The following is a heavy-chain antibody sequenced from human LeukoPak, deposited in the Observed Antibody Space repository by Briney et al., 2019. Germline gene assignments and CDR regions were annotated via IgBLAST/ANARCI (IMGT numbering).Heavy chain of an antibody. CDR3: ARDDGDV. CDR2: INGDGSGN. J-gene: IGHJ6*04. Sequence: GGSLRLSCVSSGFTFRTSWMKSVREAPGKGLEWVASINGDGSGNFSVGSVKDRITISRDNTRNSLDLQINSLTVEDTAIYYCARDDGDVWGTGTTVTVSS. V-gene: IGHV3-7*01. CDR1: GFTFRTSW.